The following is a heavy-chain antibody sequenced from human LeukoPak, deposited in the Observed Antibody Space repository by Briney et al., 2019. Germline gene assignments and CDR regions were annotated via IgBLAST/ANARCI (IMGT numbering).Heavy chain of an antibody. Sequence: GGSLRLSCAASGFTFSSYAMSWVRQAPGKGLEWVSAISGSGVSKYYADSVKGRFTISRDNSKNTLYLQMNSLRAEDTAVYYCAKDCSSTSCPTSDYWGQGTLVTVSS. CDR2: ISGSGVSK. CDR3: AKDCSSTSCPTSDY. CDR1: GFTFSSYA. J-gene: IGHJ4*02. D-gene: IGHD2-2*01. V-gene: IGHV3-23*01.